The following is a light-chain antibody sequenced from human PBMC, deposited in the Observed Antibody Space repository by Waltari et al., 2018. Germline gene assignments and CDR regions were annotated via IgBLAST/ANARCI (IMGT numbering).Light chain of an antibody. Sequence: DVQMTQSPSTLPASVGYRVTLTCRASQNIRDWLAWYQQRPGQPPRLLIHGASTLQTGVPARFSGSGSGTEFTLTISRLEPEDFAVYYCQQYGSSLTWTFGQGTKVEIK. CDR1: QNIRDW. V-gene: IGKV1-5*01. CDR3: QQYGSSLTWT. J-gene: IGKJ1*01. CDR2: GAS.